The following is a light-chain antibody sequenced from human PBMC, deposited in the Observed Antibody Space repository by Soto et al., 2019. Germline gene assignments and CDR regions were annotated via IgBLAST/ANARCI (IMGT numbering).Light chain of an antibody. CDR2: HAS. CDR3: QQRSDWTRT. CDR1: QSIGTY. Sequence: EIVLTQSPDTLSLSPGERATLSCRASQSIGTYLAWYQQKPDQAPRLLIYHASNRATGIPARFSGSGSGTDFTLTISSLEPEDFAVYYCQQRSDWTRTFGQGTKVEVK. J-gene: IGKJ1*01. V-gene: IGKV3-11*01.